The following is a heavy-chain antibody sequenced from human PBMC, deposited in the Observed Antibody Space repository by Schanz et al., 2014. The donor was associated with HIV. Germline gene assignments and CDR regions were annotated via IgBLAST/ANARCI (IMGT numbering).Heavy chain of an antibody. V-gene: IGHV3-9*01. D-gene: IGHD6-6*01. CDR1: GFPFDDYA. CDR2: ISWNSVSI. CDR3: AKAYSTSRPYSMDI. J-gene: IGHJ6*02. Sequence: EVQLVESGGALVQPGRSLRLSCAASGFPFDDYAMHWVRPAPGKGLEWVSGISWNSVSIGYADSVKGRFTISRDNAKNSLYMQMNSLRGDDTALYYCAKAYSTSRPYSMDIWGQGTTVTVSS.